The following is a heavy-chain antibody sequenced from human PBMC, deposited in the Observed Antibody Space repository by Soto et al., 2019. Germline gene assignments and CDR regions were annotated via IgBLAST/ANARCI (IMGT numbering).Heavy chain of an antibody. J-gene: IGHJ6*04. CDR1: GFTFSDHW. D-gene: IGHD2-21*02. V-gene: IGHV3-74*01. Sequence: GGSLRLSCVASGFTFSDHWMHWVRQAPGKGLVWVSRINSGGSRTNYADTVKGRFTISRDNAKNTLYLEMNSLSLEDTALYYCARGNCSGDTCFFGGTHWGKGTTVTVSS. CDR3: ARGNCSGDTCFFGGTH. CDR2: INSGGSRT.